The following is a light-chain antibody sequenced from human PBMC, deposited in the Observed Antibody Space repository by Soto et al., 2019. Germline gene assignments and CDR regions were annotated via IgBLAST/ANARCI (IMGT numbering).Light chain of an antibody. CDR3: SSYTSSSTL. Sequence: QSALTQPASVSGSPGQSITISCTGTSSDVGDYNYVSWYQQHPGKAPKLMLYDVSNRPSGISNSFSGSKSGNTASLTISGRQAEDEADYYCSSYTSSSTLFGTGTKLTVL. V-gene: IGLV2-14*01. CDR2: DVS. CDR1: SSDVGDYNY. J-gene: IGLJ1*01.